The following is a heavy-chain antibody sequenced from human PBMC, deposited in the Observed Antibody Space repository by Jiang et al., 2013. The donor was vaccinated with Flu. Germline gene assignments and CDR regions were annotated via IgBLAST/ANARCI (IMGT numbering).Heavy chain of an antibody. CDR2: IHPNSGGT. CDR1: GYSFTGYY. CDR3: AGEAIIFGVVSLQRYFDS. J-gene: IGHJ4*02. D-gene: IGHD3-3*01. Sequence: SGAEVKKTGASVKVSCQASGYSFTGYYINWVRQAPGQGLEWMGRIHPNSGGTTYLQKFQGRVTVTRDTSISTVYLDLSGLTYDDTAVYYCAGEAIIFGVVSLQRYFDSWGQGTPVTVTS. V-gene: IGHV1-2*06.